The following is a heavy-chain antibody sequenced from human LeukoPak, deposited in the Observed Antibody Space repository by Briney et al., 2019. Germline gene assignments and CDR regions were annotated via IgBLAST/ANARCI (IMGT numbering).Heavy chain of an antibody. D-gene: IGHD3-22*01. CDR1: GGSFSGYY. Sequence: SETLSLTCAVYGGSFSGYYWSWIRQPPGKGLEWIGEINHSGSTNYNLSLKSRVTISIDTSKNQFSLKLSSVTAADTAVYYCARAGPYDSSGYWDAVDFWGQGTMVTVSS. CDR2: INHSGST. J-gene: IGHJ3*01. CDR3: ARAGPYDSSGYWDAVDF. V-gene: IGHV4-34*01.